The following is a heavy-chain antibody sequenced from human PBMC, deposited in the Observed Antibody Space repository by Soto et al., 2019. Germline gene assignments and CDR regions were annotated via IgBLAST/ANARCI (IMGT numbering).Heavy chain of an antibody. Sequence: GGSLRLSCAASGFTFSSYGMHWVRQAPGKGLEWVTVIWYDGSNKYYADSVKGRFTISRDNSKNTLYLQMNSLRAEDTAVYYCARGLIQQQLATYYFDYWGQGTLVTVSS. CDR3: ARGLIQQQLATYYFDY. CDR1: GFTFSSYG. V-gene: IGHV3-33*01. J-gene: IGHJ4*02. CDR2: IWYDGSNK. D-gene: IGHD6-13*01.